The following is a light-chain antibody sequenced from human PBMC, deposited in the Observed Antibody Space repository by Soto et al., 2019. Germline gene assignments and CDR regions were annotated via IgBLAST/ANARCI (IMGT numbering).Light chain of an antibody. J-gene: IGLJ3*02. CDR1: RSDVGGYRF. CDR2: DVD. CDR3: CSDAGGFTRV. V-gene: IGLV2-11*01. Sequence: QLVLTQPRSVSGSPGQSVTISCTGARSDVGGYRFVSWYQQHPDKAPKLMIYDVDKRPSGVPDRFSGSKSGNTASLTISGLQAEDEADYFCCSDAGGFTRVFGGGTKLTVL.